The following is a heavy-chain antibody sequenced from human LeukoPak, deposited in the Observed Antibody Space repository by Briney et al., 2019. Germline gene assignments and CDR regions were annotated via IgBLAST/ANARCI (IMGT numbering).Heavy chain of an antibody. V-gene: IGHV4-38-2*02. CDR2: IYHSGST. J-gene: IGHJ6*02. Sequence: SETLSLTCTVSGYSISSGYYWGWIRQPPGKGLEWIGSIYHSGSTYYNPSLKSRVTISVDTSKNQFSLKLSSVTAADTAVYYCARDGTATSTPADQPRPYYYGMDVWGQGTTVTVSS. D-gene: IGHD5-12*01. CDR1: GYSISSGYY. CDR3: ARDGTATSTPADQPRPYYYGMDV.